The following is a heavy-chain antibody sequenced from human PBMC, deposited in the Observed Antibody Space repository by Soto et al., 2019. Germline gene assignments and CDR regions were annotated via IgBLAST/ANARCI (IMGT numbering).Heavy chain of an antibody. CDR1: GGSVSSGSYY. CDR3: ARISGYSYGLPPYFDY. D-gene: IGHD5-18*01. CDR2: IYYSGST. Sequence: QVQLQESGPGLVKPSETLSLTCTVSGGSVSSGSYYWSWIRQPPGKGLEWIGYIYYSGSTNYNPSRKSRVTISVDTSKNQFSLKLSSVTAADTAVYYCARISGYSYGLPPYFDYWGQGTLVTVSS. V-gene: IGHV4-61*01. J-gene: IGHJ4*02.